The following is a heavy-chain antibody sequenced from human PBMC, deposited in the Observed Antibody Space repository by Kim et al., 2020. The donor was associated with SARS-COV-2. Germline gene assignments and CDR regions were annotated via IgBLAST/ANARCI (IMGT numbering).Heavy chain of an antibody. V-gene: IGHV3-23*01. J-gene: IGHJ4*02. Sequence: GRFTISRDNSKNTRNLKMNSLRAEDTAVYYCAKGLSLYSSSWFGWEYFDYWGQGTLVTVSS. D-gene: IGHD6-13*01. CDR3: AKGLSLYSSSWFGWEYFDY.